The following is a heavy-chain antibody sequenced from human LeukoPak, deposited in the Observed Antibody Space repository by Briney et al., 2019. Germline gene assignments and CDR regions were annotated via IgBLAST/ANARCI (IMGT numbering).Heavy chain of an antibody. CDR1: GFPLSSYA. CDR3: AKNRNTMVRGAQSTLDY. Sequence: GGSLRLSCAASGFPLSSYAMSWVRQASGKGLEWVSATSSSDPGTYYADSVRGRFTISRDNSKNTLYLQMNSLRDEDTAVYYCAKNRNTMVRGAQSTLDYWGQGTLVTVSS. CDR2: TSSSDPGT. J-gene: IGHJ4*02. V-gene: IGHV3-23*01. D-gene: IGHD3-10*01.